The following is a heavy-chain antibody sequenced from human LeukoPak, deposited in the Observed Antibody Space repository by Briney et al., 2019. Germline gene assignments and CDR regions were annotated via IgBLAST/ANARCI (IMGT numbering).Heavy chain of an antibody. D-gene: IGHD3-22*01. CDR3: AKETYFYDSSESDVGH. CDR2: ISGSGGST. J-gene: IGHJ4*02. CDR1: GFTFSRYA. V-gene: IGHV3-23*01. Sequence: GGSLRLSCATSGFTFSRYAMSWVRQAPGKGLEWVSTISGSGGSTYYAGSVKGRFTISRDNSKTTLYLQMNTLRADDTAVYYCAKETYFYDSSESDVGHWGQGTLVTVSS.